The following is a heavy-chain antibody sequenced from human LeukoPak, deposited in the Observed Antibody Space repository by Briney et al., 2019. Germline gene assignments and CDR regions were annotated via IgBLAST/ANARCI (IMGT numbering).Heavy chain of an antibody. CDR2: ISASGGST. V-gene: IGHV3-23*01. CDR3: ARDQYYYGSGSYYPDY. D-gene: IGHD3-10*01. CDR1: GFTFSSYA. Sequence: GGSLRLSCAASGFTFSSYAMSWVRQAPGKGLEWVSAISASGGSTYYADSVKGRFTISRDNSKNTLYLQMNSLRAEDTAVYYCARDQYYYGSGSYYPDYWGQGTLVTVSS. J-gene: IGHJ4*02.